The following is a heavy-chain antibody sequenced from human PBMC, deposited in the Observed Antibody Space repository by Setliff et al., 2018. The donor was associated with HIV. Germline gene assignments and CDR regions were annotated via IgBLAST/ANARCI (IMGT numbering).Heavy chain of an antibody. J-gene: IGHJ4*02. CDR3: AREPTGTLQNY. CDR1: GGTFNNYA. Sequence: ASVKVSCKASGGTFNNYAISWVRQAPGQGLEWMGGIIPILGTTNYAQKIQGRVKFSADESTGTAYMDLSSLRSEDTAVYYCAREPTGTLQNYWGQGTLVTVSS. CDR2: IIPILGTT. V-gene: IGHV1-69*13. D-gene: IGHD1-1*01.